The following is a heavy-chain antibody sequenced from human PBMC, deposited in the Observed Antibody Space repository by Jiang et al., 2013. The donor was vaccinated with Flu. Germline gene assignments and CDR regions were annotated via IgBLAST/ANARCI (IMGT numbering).Heavy chain of an antibody. V-gene: IGHV5-51*01. CDR3: ARRDYYDSSGYSHYYFDY. D-gene: IGHD3-22*01. CDR1: GYSFTSYW. Sequence: GAEVKKPGESLKISCKGSGYSFTSYWIGWVRQMPGKGLEWMGIIYPGDSDTRYSPSFQGQVTISADKSISTAYLQWSSLKASDTAMYYCARRDYYDSSGYSHYYFDYWGQGTLVTVSS. CDR2: IYPGDSDT. J-gene: IGHJ4*02.